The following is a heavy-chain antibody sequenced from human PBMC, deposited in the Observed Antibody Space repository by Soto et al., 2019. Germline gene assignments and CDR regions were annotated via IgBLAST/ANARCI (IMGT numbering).Heavy chain of an antibody. D-gene: IGHD5-18*01. V-gene: IGHV4-59*01. J-gene: IGHJ4*02. CDR1: GGSISSYY. Sequence: QVQLQESGPGLVKPSETLSLTCTVSGGSISSYYWSWIRQPPGKGLEWIGYIYYSGSTNYNPSLKSRVTMSVDTSKNQFSLKLSSVTAADTAVYYCARTKSGTAMGLPSYLDYWGQGTLVTVSS. CDR2: IYYSGST. CDR3: ARTKSGTAMGLPSYLDY.